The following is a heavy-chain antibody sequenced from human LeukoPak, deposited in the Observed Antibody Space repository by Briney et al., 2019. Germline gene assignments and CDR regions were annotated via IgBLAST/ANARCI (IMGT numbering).Heavy chain of an antibody. CDR2: VYYTGST. Sequence: SETLSLTCSVSGGXINNYFWNWLRQPPGRGLEWIGHVYYTGSTRYNPSLKSRVFISIDTSMNQFSLKLSSVTAADTAVYYCARRARAEADTSPDNWIDPWGQGTLVTVSS. CDR3: ARRARAEADTSPDNWIDP. J-gene: IGHJ5*02. V-gene: IGHV4-59*08. D-gene: IGHD6-13*01. CDR1: GGXINNYF.